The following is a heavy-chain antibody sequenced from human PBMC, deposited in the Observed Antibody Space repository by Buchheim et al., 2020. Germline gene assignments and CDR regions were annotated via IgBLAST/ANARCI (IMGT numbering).Heavy chain of an antibody. Sequence: EVQLLESGGGLVQPGGSLRLSCAASEFTFSTYAMSWVRQAPGKGLEWVSGVTDVGDHTYYADSVKGRFTISRDNSKNTLYLQMNSLRAEDTAVYYCATFASWNYGSQYFDYWGQGTL. D-gene: IGHD3-16*01. CDR1: EFTFSTYA. J-gene: IGHJ4*02. CDR3: ATFASWNYGSQYFDY. V-gene: IGHV3-23*01. CDR2: VTDVGDHT.